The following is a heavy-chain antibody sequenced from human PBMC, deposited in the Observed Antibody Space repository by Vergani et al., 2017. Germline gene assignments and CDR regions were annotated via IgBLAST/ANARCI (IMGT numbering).Heavy chain of an antibody. D-gene: IGHD3-22*01. J-gene: IGHJ4*02. CDR3: ARDRSAQYYYDSCGYPDFDY. Sequence: QVQLVQSGAEVKKPGASVKVSCKASGYTFINYGISWVRQAPGQGLEWMGWISAYNGNTKYAQKFQGRVTMTTDTSTSTAYMELRSLRSDDTAVYYCARDRSAQYYYDSCGYPDFDYWGQGTLVTVSS. CDR1: GYTFINYG. V-gene: IGHV1-18*01. CDR2: ISAYNGNT.